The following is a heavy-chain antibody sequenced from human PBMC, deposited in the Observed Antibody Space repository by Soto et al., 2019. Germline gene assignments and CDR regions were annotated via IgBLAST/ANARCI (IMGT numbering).Heavy chain of an antibody. CDR2: IHYSGST. CDR3: KGGGDAYKNGH. J-gene: IGHJ4*02. CDR1: GGSISSYY. D-gene: IGHD2-21*01. V-gene: IGHV4-59*01. Sequence: SETLSLTCTVSGGSISSYYWSWIRQPPGKGLEWIGFIHYSGSTNYNPSLKSRVTMSVDTSKNQFSLKLTSVNAADTAVYYCKGGGDAYKNGHWGQETLVTVSS.